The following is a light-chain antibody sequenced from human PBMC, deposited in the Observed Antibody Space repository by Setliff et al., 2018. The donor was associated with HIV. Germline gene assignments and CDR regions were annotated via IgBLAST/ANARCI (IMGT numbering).Light chain of an antibody. CDR1: SSDVGGYNF. CDR3: CSYAGTYTSLFG. J-gene: IGLJ1*01. Sequence: QSALAQPRSVSGSPGQSVTISCTGISSDVGGYNFVSWYQQHEGEAPKVLIFDVTQRPSGVPHRFSGSKSGNTSSLTISVLQADDEAEYYCCSYAGTYTSLFGFGTGTRSPS. V-gene: IGLV2-11*01. CDR2: DVT.